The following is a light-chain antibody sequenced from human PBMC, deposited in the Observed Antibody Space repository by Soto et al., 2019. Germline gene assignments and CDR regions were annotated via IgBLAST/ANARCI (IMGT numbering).Light chain of an antibody. CDR3: QRYGSSHS. V-gene: IGKV3-20*01. J-gene: IGKJ1*01. Sequence: EIGLTQSPGTLSLSPGERATLSCRASQSVSSSYLAWYQQKPGQAPRLLIYGASSRATGIPDRFSGSGSGTDFTLTLSSIEPEDFAVSYCQRYGSSHSFGHSTKVYIK. CDR1: QSVSSSY. CDR2: GAS.